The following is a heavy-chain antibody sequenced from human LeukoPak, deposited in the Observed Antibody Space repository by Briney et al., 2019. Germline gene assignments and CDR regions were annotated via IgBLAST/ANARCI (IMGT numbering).Heavy chain of an antibody. V-gene: IGHV3-66*01. CDR3: ASENYYDSSGYYRAGYFDY. D-gene: IGHD3-22*01. CDR1: GFTVSSNY. Sequence: PGGSLRLSCAASGFTVSSNYMSWVRQAPGKGLEWVSVIYSGGSTYYADSVKGRFTISRDNSKNTLYLQMNSLRAEDTAVYYCASENYYDSSGYYRAGYFDYWGQGTLVTVSS. J-gene: IGHJ4*02. CDR2: IYSGGST.